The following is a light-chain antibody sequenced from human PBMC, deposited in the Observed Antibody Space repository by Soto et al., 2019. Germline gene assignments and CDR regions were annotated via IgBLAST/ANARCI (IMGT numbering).Light chain of an antibody. Sequence: QSVLTQPPSASGSPGQPVTISCTGTSSDVGGYNYVSWYQQHPGKVPKVMIYEVSKRPSGVPDRFSGSKSGNTASLTVSGLQAEDEADYYCSSYAGSNSWVFGGGTQLTVL. CDR3: SSYAGSNSWV. J-gene: IGLJ3*02. V-gene: IGLV2-8*01. CDR2: EVS. CDR1: SSDVGGYNY.